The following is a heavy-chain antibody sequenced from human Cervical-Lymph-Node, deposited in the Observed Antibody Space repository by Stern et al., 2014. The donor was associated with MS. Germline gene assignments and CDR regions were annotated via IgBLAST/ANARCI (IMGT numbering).Heavy chain of an antibody. D-gene: IGHD1-26*01. J-gene: IGHJ5*02. CDR3: ATTRWDLFTWNWFDP. CDR2: IHDSGST. Sequence: QVQLVQSGPGLVKPSQTLSLTCTVSGGSISSSGYYWSWIRQPADKGLEWIGRIHDSGSTYYNPSLKSRVTISMDTPKNPFSLKLPSLTAADTAVYYCATTRWDLFTWNWFDPWGQGTLVTVSS. CDR1: GGSISSSGYY. V-gene: IGHV4-61*02.